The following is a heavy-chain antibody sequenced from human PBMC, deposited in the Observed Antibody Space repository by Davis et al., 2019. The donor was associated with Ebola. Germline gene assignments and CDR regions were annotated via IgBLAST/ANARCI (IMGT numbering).Heavy chain of an antibody. CDR1: GFTFSDYY. D-gene: IGHD3-22*01. J-gene: IGHJ3*02. Sequence: GESLKISCAASGFTFSDYYMSWIRQAPGKGLEWVSYISSSGSYYIYYADSLKGRFTISRDNAKNSLYLHMNSLRPEDTAVYHCARGGYYDSSGYSHAAFDIWGQGTMVTVSS. CDR2: ISSSGSYYI. V-gene: IGHV3-11*04. CDR3: ARGGYYDSSGYSHAAFDI.